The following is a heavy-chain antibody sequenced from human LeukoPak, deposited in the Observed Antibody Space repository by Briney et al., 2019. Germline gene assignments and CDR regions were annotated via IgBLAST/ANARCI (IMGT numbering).Heavy chain of an antibody. J-gene: IGHJ6*02. CDR3: AKEGGLWFGELSPYYYYYGMDV. CDR2: ISGSGGST. V-gene: IGHV3-23*01. D-gene: IGHD3-10*01. CDR1: GFTFSSYA. Sequence: GGSLRLSCAASGFTFSSYAMSWVRQAPGKGLEWVSAISGSGGSTYYADSVKGRFTISRDNSKNTLYLQMNGLRAEDTAVYYCAKEGGLWFGELSPYYYYYGMDVWGQGTTVTVSS.